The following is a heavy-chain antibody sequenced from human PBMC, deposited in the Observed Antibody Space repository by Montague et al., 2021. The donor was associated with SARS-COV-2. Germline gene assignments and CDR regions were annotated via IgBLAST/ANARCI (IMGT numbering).Heavy chain of an antibody. CDR3: TSGREGNYNVMDV. CDR1: GDSVAGHSAT. V-gene: IGHV6-1*01. Sequence: CAISGDSVAGHSATWDWVRPSPSRGLELLGRPYYRSKWYNDYAXXXRGRVTINPDTSKNQFSLQLNSVTPEDTAIYYCTSGREGNYNVMDVWGQGTTVTVSS. J-gene: IGHJ6*02. CDR2: PYYRSKWYN. D-gene: IGHD1-1*01.